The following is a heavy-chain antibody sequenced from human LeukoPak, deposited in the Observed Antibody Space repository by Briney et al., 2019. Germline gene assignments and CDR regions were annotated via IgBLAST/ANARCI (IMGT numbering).Heavy chain of an antibody. J-gene: IGHJ6*04. V-gene: IGHV3-48*03. D-gene: IGHD3-10*02. Sequence: GGSLRLSCAASGFTFSSYEMTWVRQAPGKGLEWVSYISSSGSTIYYADSVKGRFTISRDNAKNSLYLQMNSLSAEDTAVYYCAELGITMIGGVWGKGTTVTISS. CDR2: ISSSGSTI. CDR1: GFTFSSYE. CDR3: AELGITMIGGV.